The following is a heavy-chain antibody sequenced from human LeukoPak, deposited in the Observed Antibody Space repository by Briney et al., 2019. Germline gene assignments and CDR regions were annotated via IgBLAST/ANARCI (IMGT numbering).Heavy chain of an antibody. V-gene: IGHV3-7*03. CDR1: GFTFRSYW. J-gene: IGHJ4*02. CDR2: IKEDGSEK. Sequence: GGSLRLSCAASGFTFRSYWMSWVRQAPGKGLEWVANIKEDGSEKYYVDSVKGRFTISRDNAKSSLYLQMNSLGAEDTAVYYCARRYCDYWGQGTLVTVSS. CDR3: ARRYCDY.